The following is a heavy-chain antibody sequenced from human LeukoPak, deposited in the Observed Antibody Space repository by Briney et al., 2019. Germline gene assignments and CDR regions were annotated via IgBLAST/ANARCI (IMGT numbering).Heavy chain of an antibody. V-gene: IGHV3-48*01. CDR1: GFTFSTYS. CDR3: ARDLIVGTTYFDY. D-gene: IGHD1-26*01. J-gene: IGHJ4*02. CDR2: ISSSSTTI. Sequence: GGSLRLSCAASGFTFSTYSMTWVRQAPGKGLEWVSYISSSSTTIYYGGSVKGRFTVSRDNAKNSLYLQMNSLRAEDTAVYYCARDLIVGTTYFDYWGQGTLVTVSS.